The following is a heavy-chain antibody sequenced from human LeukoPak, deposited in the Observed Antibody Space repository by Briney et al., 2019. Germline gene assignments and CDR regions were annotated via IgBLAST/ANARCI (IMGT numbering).Heavy chain of an antibody. J-gene: IGHJ6*02. CDR1: GGAISQYD. Sequence: SETLSLTCTVSGGAISQYDGTWIRQTPGKGLEWSGYIYYNGRTNYNPSLKSRVTISVDRSKNQFSLKLSSVTAADTAVYYCARAKYYGSGSNGMDVWGQGTPVTVSS. CDR2: IYYNGRT. V-gene: IGHV4-59*12. D-gene: IGHD3-10*01. CDR3: ARAKYYGSGSNGMDV.